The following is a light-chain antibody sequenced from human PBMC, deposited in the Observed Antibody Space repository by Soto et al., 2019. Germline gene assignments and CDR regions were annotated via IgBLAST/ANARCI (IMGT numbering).Light chain of an antibody. CDR3: SSYTSNSTPS. CDR1: STDVGGYNY. J-gene: IGLJ1*01. CDR2: DVT. V-gene: IGLV2-14*01. Sequence: QSALPQPASVSGSPGQWITISCTGTSTDVGGYNYVSWYQQYPGKAPKLMIYDVTNRPSGVSNRFSGSKSGKTASLTISGLQAEDEADYYCSSYTSNSTPSFGTGTQLTVL.